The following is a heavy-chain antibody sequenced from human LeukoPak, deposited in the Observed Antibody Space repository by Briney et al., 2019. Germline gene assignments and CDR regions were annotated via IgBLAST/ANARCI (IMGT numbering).Heavy chain of an antibody. CDR2: INPNSGGT. CDR3: ARDGVCSGGSCYPIDAFDI. J-gene: IGHJ3*02. V-gene: IGHV1-2*02. D-gene: IGHD2-15*01. CDR1: GYTFTSYD. Sequence: ASVKVSCKASGYTFTSYDINWVRQATGQGLEWMGWINPNSGGTNYAQKFQGRVTMTRDTSISTAYMELSRLRSDDTAVYYCARDGVCSGGSCYPIDAFDIWGQGTMVTVSS.